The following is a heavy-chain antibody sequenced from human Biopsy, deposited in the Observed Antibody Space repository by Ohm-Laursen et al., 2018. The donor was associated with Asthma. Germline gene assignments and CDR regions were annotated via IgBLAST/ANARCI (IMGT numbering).Heavy chain of an antibody. V-gene: IGHV3-30*18. CDR2: ISFDGSNE. D-gene: IGHD1-26*01. Sequence: SLRLSCTASRFSFSNFGMHWVRQAPGKGLEWVAVISFDGSNEDYADSVKGRFTISRDNSKNTLFLEMNSLRPEDTAVYYCAKELFPGWELRRGPDSWGQGTRVTVSS. J-gene: IGHJ4*02. CDR3: AKELFPGWELRRGPDS. CDR1: RFSFSNFG.